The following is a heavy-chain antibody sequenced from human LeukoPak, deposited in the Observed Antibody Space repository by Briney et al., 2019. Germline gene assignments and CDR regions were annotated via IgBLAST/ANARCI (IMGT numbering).Heavy chain of an antibody. D-gene: IGHD2-2*01. CDR1: GFTFSSYS. Sequence: PGGSLRLSCAASGFTFSSYSMNWVRQAPGKGLEWVSSISSSSSYIYYADSVKGRFTISRDNAKNSLYLQMNSLRAEDTAVYYCAGGGYCSSTSCHFDYWGQGTLVTVSS. CDR3: AGGGYCSSTSCHFDY. V-gene: IGHV3-21*01. CDR2: ISSSSSYI. J-gene: IGHJ4*02.